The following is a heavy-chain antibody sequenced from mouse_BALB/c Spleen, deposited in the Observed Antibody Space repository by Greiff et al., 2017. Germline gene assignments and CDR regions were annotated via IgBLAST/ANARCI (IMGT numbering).Heavy chain of an antibody. CDR1: GYNFTSYY. J-gene: IGHJ1*01. Sequence: VQLQQSGAELVKPGASVKLSCKASGYNFTSYYMYWVKQRPGQGLEWIGEINPSNGGTNFNEKFKSKATLTVDKSSSTAYMQLSSLTSEDSAVYYCTRISHWYFDVWGAGTTVTVSS. CDR2: INPSNGGT. CDR3: TRISHWYFDV. V-gene: IGHV1S81*02.